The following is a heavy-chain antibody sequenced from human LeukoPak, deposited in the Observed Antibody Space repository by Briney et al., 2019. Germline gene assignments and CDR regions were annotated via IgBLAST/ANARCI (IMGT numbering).Heavy chain of an antibody. J-gene: IGHJ3*02. CDR3: ARDSVADDAFDI. CDR2: ISAYNGNT. D-gene: IGHD6-19*01. CDR1: GYTFTSFA. Sequence: ASVKVSCKASGYTFTSFAIHWVRQAPGQGLEWMGWISAYNGNTNYAQKLQGRVTMTTDTSTSTAYTELRSLRSDDTAVYYCARDSVADDAFDIWGQGTMVTVSS. V-gene: IGHV1-18*01.